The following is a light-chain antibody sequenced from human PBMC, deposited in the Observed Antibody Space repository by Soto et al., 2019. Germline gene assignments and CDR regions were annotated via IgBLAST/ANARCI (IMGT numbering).Light chain of an antibody. CDR3: QQYNSYSRT. Sequence: DIKITQSPSTLSASVGDRVTITCRASQSISSWLAWNQPKPGKAPKLLIYDASSLESGVQSLFSGSGAGTEFTLTISSLQPDDVETDYCQQYNSYSRTFGQGTKVDNK. J-gene: IGKJ1*01. V-gene: IGKV1-5*01. CDR2: DAS. CDR1: QSISSW.